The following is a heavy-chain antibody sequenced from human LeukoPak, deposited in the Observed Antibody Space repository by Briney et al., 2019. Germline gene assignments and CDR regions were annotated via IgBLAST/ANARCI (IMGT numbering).Heavy chain of an antibody. Sequence: GGSLRLSCAASGFTVSSNYMSWVRQAPGKGLEWVSYISSSSSTIYYADSVKGRFTISRDNAKNSLYLQMNSLRAEDTAVYYCAREFEQLVLDYWGQGSLVTVSS. J-gene: IGHJ4*02. CDR1: GFTVSSNY. V-gene: IGHV3-48*01. D-gene: IGHD6-6*01. CDR2: ISSSSSTI. CDR3: AREFEQLVLDY.